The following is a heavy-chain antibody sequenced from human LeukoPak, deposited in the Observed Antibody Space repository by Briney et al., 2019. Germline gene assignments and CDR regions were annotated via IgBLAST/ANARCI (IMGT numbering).Heavy chain of an antibody. CDR1: GFSFRNYA. CDR2: INTDGRIT. Sequence: GGSLRLSCVASGFSFRNYAIHWVRQAPGKGLEYVSVINTDGRITYYADSVKGRFTISRDNSKNTVYLQMGSLRGEDMAVYYCANSNYFDYWGQGTLVTVSS. D-gene: IGHD4-11*01. CDR3: ANSNYFDY. J-gene: IGHJ4*02. V-gene: IGHV3-64*02.